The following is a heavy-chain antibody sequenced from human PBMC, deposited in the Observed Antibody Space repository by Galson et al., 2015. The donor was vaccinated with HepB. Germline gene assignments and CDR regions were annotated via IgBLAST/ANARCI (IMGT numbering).Heavy chain of an antibody. J-gene: IGHJ4*02. V-gene: IGHV3-43*01. CDR3: AKVTLGGNHFDY. CDR1: GFTFDDYT. CDR2: ISWDGGNT. Sequence: SLRLSCAASGFTFDDYTMHWVRQAPGKGLEWVSLISWDGGNTYYADSVKGRFTISRDNSKNSLYLQMNSLRTEGTALYYCAKVTLGGNHFDYWGQGTLVTVSS. D-gene: IGHD4-23*01.